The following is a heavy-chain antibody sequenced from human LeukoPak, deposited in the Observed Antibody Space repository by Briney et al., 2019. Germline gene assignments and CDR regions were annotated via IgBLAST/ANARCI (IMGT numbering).Heavy chain of an antibody. D-gene: IGHD5-12*01. CDR1: GFTFSSYA. J-gene: IGHJ4*02. CDR3: AKDVRSGYSGYDYLY. V-gene: IGHV3-23*01. CDR2: ISGSGGST. Sequence: GGSLRLSCAASGFTFSSYAMSWVRQAPGKGLEWVSAISGSGGSTYYADSVKGRFTISRDNSKNTLYLQMNSLRAEDTAVYYCAKDVRSGYSGYDYLYWGQGTLVTVSS.